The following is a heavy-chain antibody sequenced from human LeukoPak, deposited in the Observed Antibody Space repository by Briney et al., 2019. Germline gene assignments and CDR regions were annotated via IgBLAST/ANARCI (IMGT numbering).Heavy chain of an antibody. CDR3: ARRMEYFEVLDY. D-gene: IGHD3-9*01. Sequence: SETLSLTCAVYGGSFSGYYWSWIRQPPGKGLEWIGEINHSGSTYYNPSLKSRVTISVDTSKNQFSLKLSSVTAADTAVYYCARRMEYFEVLDYWGQGTLVTVSS. J-gene: IGHJ4*02. CDR1: GGSFSGYY. V-gene: IGHV4-34*01. CDR2: INHSGST.